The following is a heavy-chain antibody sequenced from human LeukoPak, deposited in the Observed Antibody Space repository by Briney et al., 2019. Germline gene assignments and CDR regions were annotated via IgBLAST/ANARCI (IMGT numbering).Heavy chain of an antibody. CDR3: ARHGKNTYEYYFDY. D-gene: IGHD3-22*01. J-gene: IGHJ4*02. CDR1: GASMNTHY. V-gene: IGHV4-59*08. CDR2: IYYSGST. Sequence: PSETLSLTCAVSGASMNTHYWSWIRQPPGKGLEWIGYIYYSGSTNYNPSLKSRVTISVDTSENQFSLKLSSVTAADTAVYYCARHGKNTYEYYFDYWGQGTLVTVSS.